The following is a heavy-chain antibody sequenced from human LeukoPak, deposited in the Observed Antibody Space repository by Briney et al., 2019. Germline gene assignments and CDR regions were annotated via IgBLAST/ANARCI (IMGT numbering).Heavy chain of an antibody. CDR1: GGSISSGGYY. D-gene: IGHD3-10*01. CDR2: IYYSGST. CDR3: AGEPQATGYFDY. V-gene: IGHV4-31*03. J-gene: IGHJ4*02. Sequence: SETLSLTCTVSGGSISSGGYYWSWIRQHPGKGLEWIGYIYYSGSTYYNPSLKSRGTISVDTSKNQFSLKLSSVTAAVTAVYYCAGEPQATGYFDYWGQGTLVTVSS.